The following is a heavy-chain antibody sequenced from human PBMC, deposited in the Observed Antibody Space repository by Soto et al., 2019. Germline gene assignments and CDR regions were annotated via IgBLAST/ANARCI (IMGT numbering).Heavy chain of an antibody. Sequence: PGGSLRLSCAASGFPFRSYAMHWVRQAQGKGLEWVAVVSYDGSNKYYADSVKGRFTISRDNSKNTLYLQMNSLRAEDTAVYYCARGPFTGDLAPFDYWGQGTLVTVSS. CDR3: ARGPFTGDLAPFDY. D-gene: IGHD7-27*01. J-gene: IGHJ4*02. V-gene: IGHV3-30-3*01. CDR2: VSYDGSNK. CDR1: GFPFRSYA.